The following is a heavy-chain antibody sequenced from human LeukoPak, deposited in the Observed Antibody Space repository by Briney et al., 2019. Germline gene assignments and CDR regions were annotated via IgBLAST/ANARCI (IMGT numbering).Heavy chain of an antibody. CDR1: GFTFSSYS. D-gene: IGHD5-18*01. CDR3: ARGYSYHSYYFDY. V-gene: IGHV3-21*01. CDR2: ISGSSSYI. J-gene: IGHJ4*02. Sequence: GGSLRLSCAASGFTFSSYSMNWVRQAPGKGLEWVSSISGSSSYIYYADSVKGRFTISRDNAKNSLYLQMNSLRAEDTAVYYCARGYSYHSYYFDYWGQGTLVTVSS.